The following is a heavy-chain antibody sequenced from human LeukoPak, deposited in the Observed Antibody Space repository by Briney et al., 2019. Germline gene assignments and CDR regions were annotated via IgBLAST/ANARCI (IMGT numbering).Heavy chain of an antibody. CDR1: GGTFSSSA. J-gene: IGHJ6*02. CDR3: AASSGYDPTLMDV. CDR2: SIPILGIA. Sequence: SVKVSCKASGGTFSSSAISWVRQAPGQGLEWMGRSIPILGIANYAQKFQGRVTITADKSTSTAYMGLSSLRSEDTAVYYCAASSGYDPTLMDVWGQGTTVTVSS. D-gene: IGHD5-12*01. V-gene: IGHV1-69*04.